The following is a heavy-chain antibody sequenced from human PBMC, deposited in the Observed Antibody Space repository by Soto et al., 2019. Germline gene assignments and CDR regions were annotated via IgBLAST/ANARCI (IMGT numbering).Heavy chain of an antibody. J-gene: IGHJ6*02. V-gene: IGHV3-30*18. CDR1: GFTFSSYG. D-gene: IGHD6-19*01. CDR3: AKDSSDYYYYGMDV. Sequence: GGSLRLSCAASGFTFSSYGMHWVRQARGKGLEWVAVISYDGSNKYYADSVKGRFTISRDNSKNTLYLQMNSLRAEDTAVYYCAKDSSDYYYYGMDVWGQGTTVTVSS. CDR2: ISYDGSNK.